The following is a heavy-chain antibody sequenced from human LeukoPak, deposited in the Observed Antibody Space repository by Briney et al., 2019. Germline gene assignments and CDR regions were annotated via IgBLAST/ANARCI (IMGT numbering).Heavy chain of an antibody. CDR2: INPKSGDT. J-gene: IGHJ3*02. CDR3: ASVSGKYWVWFAFDM. D-gene: IGHD1-26*01. V-gene: IGHV1-2*07. Sequence: ASVKVSCKASGYTFTDSYMRWVRQAPGQGLEWMGWINPKSGDTNYAHNFQGRVTMTRDTSISTGYMELSRLRSDDTAVYYCASVSGKYWVWFAFDMWGQGTMVTVS. CDR1: GYTFTDSY.